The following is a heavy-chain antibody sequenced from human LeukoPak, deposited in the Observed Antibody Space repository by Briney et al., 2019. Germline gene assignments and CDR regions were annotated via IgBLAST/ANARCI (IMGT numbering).Heavy chain of an antibody. J-gene: IGHJ6*02. CDR1: GFTFSSYG. CDR3: ARDYYDSSGYLPDFYYYYYGMDV. D-gene: IGHD3-22*01. Sequence: GGSLRLSCAASGFTFSSYGMHWVRQAPGKGLEGVAVIWYDGSNKYYADSVKGRFTISRENSKNTLYLQMNSLRAEDTAVYYCARDYYDSSGYLPDFYYYYYGMDVWGQGTTVTVSS. V-gene: IGHV3-33*01. CDR2: IWYDGSNK.